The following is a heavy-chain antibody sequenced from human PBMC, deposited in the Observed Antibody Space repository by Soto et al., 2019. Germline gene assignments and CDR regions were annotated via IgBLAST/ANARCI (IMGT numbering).Heavy chain of an antibody. CDR1: GGSISSSSYY. D-gene: IGHD1-26*01. V-gene: IGHV4-39*01. J-gene: IGHJ4*02. Sequence: SETLSLTCTVSGGSISSSSYYWGWIRQPPGKGLEWIGSIYYSGSTYYNPSLKSRVTISVDTSKNQFSLKLSSVTAADTAVYYCARKTSGYSYVFSGSYYYFDYWGQGTLATVSS. CDR2: IYYSGST. CDR3: ARKTSGYSYVFSGSYYYFDY.